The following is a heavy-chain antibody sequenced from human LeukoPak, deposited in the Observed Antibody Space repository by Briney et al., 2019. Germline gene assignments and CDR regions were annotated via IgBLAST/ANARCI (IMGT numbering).Heavy chain of an antibody. CDR3: ARDAPGNTALDY. Sequence: GGSLRLSCAASGFTFSSYAMSWVRQAPGKGLEWISRINYDGTTTSYADSVKGRFTISRDNAENTLYLQMNSLRVEDTALYYCARDAPGNTALDYWGQGSLVTVSS. V-gene: IGHV3-74*01. D-gene: IGHD5-18*01. CDR2: INYDGTTT. CDR1: GFTFSSYA. J-gene: IGHJ4*02.